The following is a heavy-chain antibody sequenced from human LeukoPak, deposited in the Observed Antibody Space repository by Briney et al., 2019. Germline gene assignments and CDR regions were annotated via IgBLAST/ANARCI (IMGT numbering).Heavy chain of an antibody. J-gene: IGHJ6*02. V-gene: IGHV1-46*01. CDR3: ARDAGTGRRYYYYGMDV. D-gene: IGHD6-13*01. CDR1: GYTFTSYY. CDR2: INPSGGST. Sequence: ASVKVSCKASGYTFTSYYMHWVRQAPGQGLEWMGIINPSGGSTSYAQKFQGRATMTRDTSTSTVYMELSSLRSEDTAVYYCARDAGTGRRYYYYGMDVWGQGTTVTVSS.